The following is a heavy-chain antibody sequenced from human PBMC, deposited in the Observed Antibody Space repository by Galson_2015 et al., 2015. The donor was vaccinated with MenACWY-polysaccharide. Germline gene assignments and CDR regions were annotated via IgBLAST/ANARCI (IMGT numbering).Heavy chain of an antibody. D-gene: IGHD3-16*01. V-gene: IGHV4-39*01. CDR2: IYYSGST. Sequence: ETLSLTCAVSGGSISGRGNFWAWVRQPPGKGLEWIGSIYYSGSTYYNPSLKSRVTISVDTSKNQFSLRLSSVTAADTAVYYCARPQGGFSPSWFDPWGQGTLVTVSS. CDR1: GGSISGRGNF. J-gene: IGHJ5*02. CDR3: ARPQGGFSPSWFDP.